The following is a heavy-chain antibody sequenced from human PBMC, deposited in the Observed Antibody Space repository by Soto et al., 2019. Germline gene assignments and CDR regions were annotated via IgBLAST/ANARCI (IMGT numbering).Heavy chain of an antibody. D-gene: IGHD2-8*02. Sequence: GASVKVSCKVSGYTLTELSMHWVRQAPGKGLEWMGGFDPEDGETIYAQKFQGRVTMTEDTSTDTAYMELSSLRSEDTAVYYCARGHEAPGGLYYYMDVWGKGTTVTVSS. CDR1: GYTLTELS. CDR2: FDPEDGET. CDR3: ARGHEAPGGLYYYMDV. J-gene: IGHJ6*03. V-gene: IGHV1-24*01.